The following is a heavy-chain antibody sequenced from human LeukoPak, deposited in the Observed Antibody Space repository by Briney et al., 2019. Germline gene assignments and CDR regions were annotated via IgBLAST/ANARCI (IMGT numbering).Heavy chain of an antibody. CDR3: ARTATALHLGAPYYFDY. D-gene: IGHD1-26*01. Sequence: GASVKVSCKASGYTYTSYGISWVRQAPGQGLEWMGWISAYNGNTNYAQKLQGRVTMTTDTSTSTAYMELRSLRSDDTAVYYCARTATALHLGAPYYFDYWGQGTLVTVSS. CDR1: GYTYTSYG. V-gene: IGHV1-18*01. CDR2: ISAYNGNT. J-gene: IGHJ4*02.